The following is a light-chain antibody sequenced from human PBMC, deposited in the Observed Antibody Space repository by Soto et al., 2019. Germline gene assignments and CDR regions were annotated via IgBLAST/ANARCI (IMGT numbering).Light chain of an antibody. J-gene: IGLJ3*02. CDR2: NVG. CDR3: SSYTTTSTVV. V-gene: IGLV2-14*03. CDR1: SSDIGGYNY. Sequence: QSALTQPASVSGSPGQSITISCTGTSSDIGGYNYVSWYQQHPGKAPKLIISNVGDRPSGVSNRFSGSKSGNTASLTISGLQTEDEAEYYCSSYTTTSTVVFGGGTKVTVL.